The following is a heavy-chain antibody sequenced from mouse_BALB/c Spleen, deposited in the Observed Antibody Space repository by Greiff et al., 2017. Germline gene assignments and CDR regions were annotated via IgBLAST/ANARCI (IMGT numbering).Heavy chain of an antibody. CDR3: ARDDYGYFDY. J-gene: IGHJ2*01. CDR1: GFTFSSYG. D-gene: IGHD1-1*01. Sequence: EVKVVESGGGLVQPGGSLKLSCAASGFTFSSYGMSWVRQTPDKRLELVATINSNGGSTYYPDSVKGRFTISRDNAKNTLYLQMSSLKSEDTAMYYCARDDYGYFDYWGQGTTLTVPS. CDR2: INSNGGST. V-gene: IGHV5-6-3*01.